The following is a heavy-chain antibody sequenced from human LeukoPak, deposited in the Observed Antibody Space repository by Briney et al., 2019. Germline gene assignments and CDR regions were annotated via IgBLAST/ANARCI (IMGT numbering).Heavy chain of an antibody. V-gene: IGHV4-59*08. CDR3: ARHIAAAGTPFDY. J-gene: IGHJ4*02. CDR2: IYYSGST. Sequence: ASETLSLTCTVSGGSISSYYWSWIRQPPGKGLEWIGYIYYSGSTNYNPSLKSRVTISVDTSKNQFSLKLSSVTAADTAVYYCARHIAAAGTPFDYWGQGTLVTVSS. D-gene: IGHD6-13*01. CDR1: GGSISSYY.